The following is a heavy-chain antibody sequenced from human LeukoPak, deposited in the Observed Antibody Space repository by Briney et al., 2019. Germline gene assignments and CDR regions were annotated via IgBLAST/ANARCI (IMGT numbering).Heavy chain of an antibody. CDR2: ISWNSGSI. V-gene: IGHV3-9*01. CDR3: AKDSSGWSLFDY. CDR1: GFTFDDYA. J-gene: IGHJ4*02. D-gene: IGHD6-19*01. Sequence: GGSLRLSCAASGFTFDDYAMHWVRQAPGKGLEWVSGISWNSGSIGYADSVKGRFTISRDNSKNTLYLQMNSLRAEDTAVYYCAKDSSGWSLFDYWGQGTLVTVSS.